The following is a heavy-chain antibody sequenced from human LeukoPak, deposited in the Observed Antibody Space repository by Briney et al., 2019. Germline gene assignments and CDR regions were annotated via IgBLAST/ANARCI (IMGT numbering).Heavy chain of an antibody. CDR3: ARGGSREWVQCDY. J-gene: IGHJ4*02. CDR1: GFTFSSYS. D-gene: IGHD5-24*01. Sequence: PGGSLRLSCAASGFTFSSYSMNWVRQAPGKGLEWVSSISTSGSYLYYADSVKGRFTISRDNARNSLYLQMNSLRAEDTAVYYCARGGSREWVQCDYWGQGTLVTVSS. CDR2: ISTSGSYL. V-gene: IGHV3-21*01.